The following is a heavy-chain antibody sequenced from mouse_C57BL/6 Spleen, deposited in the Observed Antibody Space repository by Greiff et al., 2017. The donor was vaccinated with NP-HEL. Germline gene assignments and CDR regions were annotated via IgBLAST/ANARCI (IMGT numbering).Heavy chain of an antibody. D-gene: IGHD1-1*01. Sequence: EVKLEESGGGLVQPGGSLKLSCAASGFTFSDYYMYWVRQTPEKRLEWVAYISNGGGSTYYPDTVKGRFTISRDNAKNTLYLQMSRLKSEDTAMYYCARSTTEAMDYWGQGTSVTVSS. J-gene: IGHJ4*01. CDR1: GFTFSDYY. CDR3: ARSTTEAMDY. V-gene: IGHV5-12*01. CDR2: ISNGGGST.